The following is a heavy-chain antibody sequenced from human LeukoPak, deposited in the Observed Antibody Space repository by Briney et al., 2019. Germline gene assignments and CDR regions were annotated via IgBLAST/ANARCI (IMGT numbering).Heavy chain of an antibody. J-gene: IGHJ5*02. Sequence: SETLSLTCAVSGYSISGGYYWGWIRQPPGKGLEWIGSIYHSGSTYYNPSLKSRVTISVDTSKNQFSLKLSSVTAADTAVYYCAKDYDILISYNWFDPWGQGTLVTVSS. V-gene: IGHV4-38-2*02. CDR1: GYSISGGYY. D-gene: IGHD3-9*01. CDR2: IYHSGST. CDR3: AKDYDILISYNWFDP.